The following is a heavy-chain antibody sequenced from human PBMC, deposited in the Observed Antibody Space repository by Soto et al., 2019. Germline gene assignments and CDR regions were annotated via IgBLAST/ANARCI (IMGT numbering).Heavy chain of an antibody. CDR3: ASGGLRDTGFDY. J-gene: IGHJ4*02. CDR2: INAGNGNT. D-gene: IGHD4-17*01. Sequence: ASVKVSCKASGYTFTGYAMHWVRQAPGQRLEWMGWINAGNGNTKYSQKFQGRVTITRDTSASTAYMELSSLRSEDTAVYYCASGGLRDTGFDYWGPGTLVTVSS. CDR1: GYTFTGYA. V-gene: IGHV1-3*01.